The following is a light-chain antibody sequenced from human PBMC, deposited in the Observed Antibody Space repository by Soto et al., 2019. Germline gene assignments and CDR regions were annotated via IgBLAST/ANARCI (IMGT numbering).Light chain of an antibody. CDR3: MQSMQLPPWT. V-gene: IGKV2D-29*01. CDR2: EVF. J-gene: IGKJ1*01. CDR1: QSLLHRDGKTY. Sequence: DIVMTQTPLSLSVMPGQSASISCKSSQSLLHRDGKTYLYWYLQRPGQPPQLLIYEVFNRFAGVPGRFSASESWTDFTLTISRVEAEDVGVYYCMQSMQLPPWTFGQGTKVEIK.